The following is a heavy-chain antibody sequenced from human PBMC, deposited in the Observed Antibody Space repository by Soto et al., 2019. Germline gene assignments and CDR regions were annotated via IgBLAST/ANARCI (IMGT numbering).Heavy chain of an antibody. CDR3: ARDLYSSSWYVRAFDF. CDR2: INPTTTST. Sequence: GASVKVSCKASEYTFSTYSLHWVRQAPGQGLEWMGIINPTTTSTSDAQKFQGRVTMTRDTSTSTVYLELSSLRSEDTAVYYCARDLYSSSWYVRAFDFWGHGTMVTVSS. D-gene: IGHD6-13*01. J-gene: IGHJ3*01. V-gene: IGHV1-46*03. CDR1: EYTFSTYS.